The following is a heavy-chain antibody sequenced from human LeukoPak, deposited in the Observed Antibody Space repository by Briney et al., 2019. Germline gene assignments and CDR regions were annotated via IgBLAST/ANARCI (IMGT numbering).Heavy chain of an antibody. D-gene: IGHD1-26*01. CDR3: AKVEGFGATEYYFDY. J-gene: IGHJ4*02. V-gene: IGHV3-23*01. Sequence: PGGSLRLSWAASGFTFSSYAMSWVRQAPGKGLEWVSAISGSGGSTYYADSVKGRFTISRDNSKNTLYLQMNSLRAEDTAVYYCAKVEGFGATEYYFDYWGQGTLVTVSS. CDR1: GFTFSSYA. CDR2: ISGSGGST.